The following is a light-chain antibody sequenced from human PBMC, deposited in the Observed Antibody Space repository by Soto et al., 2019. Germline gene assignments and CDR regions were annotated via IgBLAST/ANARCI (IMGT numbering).Light chain of an antibody. V-gene: IGLV1-47*01. CDR2: RNN. CDR3: AAWDDSLSGSV. CDR1: SSNIGSNY. Sequence: QSVLTQPPSASGTPGQRFTISCSGSSSNIGSNYVYWYQQLPGTAPKLLIYRNNQRPSGVPDRFSGSKSGTSASLAISGLRSEDEADYYCAAWDDSLSGSVFGGGTKLTVL. J-gene: IGLJ2*01.